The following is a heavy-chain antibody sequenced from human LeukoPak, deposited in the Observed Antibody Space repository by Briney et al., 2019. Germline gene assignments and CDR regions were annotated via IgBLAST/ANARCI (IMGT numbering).Heavy chain of an antibody. J-gene: IGHJ4*02. V-gene: IGHV1-2*02. CDR1: GYTFTGYY. CDR3: ARTASITIFGVPFPGY. D-gene: IGHD3-3*01. Sequence: ASVKVSCKASGYTFTGYYMHWVRQAPGQGLEWMGWINPNSGGTNYAQKFQARVTMTRDTSISTAYMELSRLRSDDTAVYYCARTASITIFGVPFPGYWGQGTLVTVSS. CDR2: INPNSGGT.